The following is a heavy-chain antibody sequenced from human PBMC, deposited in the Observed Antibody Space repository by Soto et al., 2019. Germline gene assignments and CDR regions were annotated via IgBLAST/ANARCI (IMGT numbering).Heavy chain of an antibody. J-gene: IGHJ4*02. CDR1: GYTFTSYY. D-gene: IGHD3-22*01. CDR2: INPSGGST. V-gene: IGHV1-46*01. CDR3: ARVGRQNYYDSSGYINY. Sequence: GASVKVSCKASGYTFTSYYMHWVRQAPGQGLEWMGIINPSGGSTSYAQKFQGRVTMTRDTSTSTVYMELSSLRSEDTAVYYCARVGRQNYYDSSGYINYWGQGTLVTVSS.